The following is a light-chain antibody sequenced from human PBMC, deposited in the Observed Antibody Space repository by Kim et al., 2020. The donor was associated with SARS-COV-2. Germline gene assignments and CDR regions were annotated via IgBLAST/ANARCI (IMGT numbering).Light chain of an antibody. V-gene: IGLV2-14*03. CDR2: DVS. J-gene: IGLJ2*01. Sequence: QSALTQPASVSGSPGQSITISCTGSSSDIGFYTYVSWYQHHPGKAPKVVIYDVSQRPSGVSNRFSGSKSGNTASLIISGLQAEDEADYYCASFTTNTTWVFGGGTQLTVL. CDR1: SSDIGFYTY. CDR3: ASFTTNTTWV.